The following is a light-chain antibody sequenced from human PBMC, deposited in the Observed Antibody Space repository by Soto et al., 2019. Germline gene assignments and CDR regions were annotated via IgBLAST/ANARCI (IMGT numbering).Light chain of an antibody. V-gene: IGKV3-20*01. J-gene: IGKJ2*01. Sequence: EIVLTQSPGALSLSPGERATLSCRASQSVTSAYLAWYQQKPGQAPRLLIYGASNRATGIPDRFSGSGSGTDFTLTISRREPEDFAVYYCQQYGTSPRMYTFGQGTKLEIK. CDR1: QSVTSAY. CDR2: GAS. CDR3: QQYGTSPRMYT.